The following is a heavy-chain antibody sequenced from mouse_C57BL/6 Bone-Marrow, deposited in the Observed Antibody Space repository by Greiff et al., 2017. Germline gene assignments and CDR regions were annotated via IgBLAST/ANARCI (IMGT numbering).Heavy chain of an antibody. D-gene: IGHD2-3*01. CDR2: INPGSGGT. CDR1: GYAFTNYL. CDR3: AREDDGYYWFAY. J-gene: IGHJ3*01. V-gene: IGHV1-54*01. Sequence: QVQLKQSGAELVRPGTSVKVSCKASGYAFTNYLIEWVKQRPGQGLEWIGVINPGSGGTNYNEKFKGKATLTAAKSSSTAYMQLSSLTSEDSAVYFCAREDDGYYWFAYWGQGTLVTVSA.